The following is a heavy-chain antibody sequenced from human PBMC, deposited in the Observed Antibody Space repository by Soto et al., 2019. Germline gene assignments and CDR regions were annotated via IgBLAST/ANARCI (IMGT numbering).Heavy chain of an antibody. V-gene: IGHV1-69*12. CDR2: IIPIFGTV. J-gene: IGHJ6*01. D-gene: IGHD6-19*01. CDR3: AKGAVAGTPTSYYYYGMDV. CDR1: GGTFRTYA. Sequence: QVQLLQSGAEVKKPGSSVRVSCEASGGTFRTYAISWVRQAPGQGLEWMGEIIPIFGTVNYAQKFQGRVTINADESTTTVYMDLRSLRSEDTAVYYCAKGAVAGTPTSYYYYGMDVW.